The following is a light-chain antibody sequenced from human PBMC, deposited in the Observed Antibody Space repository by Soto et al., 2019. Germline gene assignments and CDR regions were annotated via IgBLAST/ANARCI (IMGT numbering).Light chain of an antibody. CDR1: QSVSSR. CDR2: DAS. CDR3: QHYNNWPYT. V-gene: IGKV3-15*01. J-gene: IGKJ2*01. Sequence: EIVMTQSPATLSVSPGETATLSCRASQSVSSRLAWYKQRPGQAPGLLIYDASTRATGIPARFSGSRSGTEFTLTISSLQSEDFAVYYCQHYNNWPYTFGQGTKLEIK.